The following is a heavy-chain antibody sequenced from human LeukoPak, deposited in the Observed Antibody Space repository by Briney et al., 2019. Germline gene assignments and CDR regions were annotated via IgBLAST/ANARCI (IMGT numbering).Heavy chain of an antibody. CDR2: IKYDGDEE. CDR3: KSGGAAPGSFDN. CDR1: GFTFSVYW. J-gene: IGHJ4*02. Sequence: QPGGSLRLSCAASGFTFSVYWMSWMRQAPGKGLEWVANIKYDGDEEYYVDSVKGRFTISRDNAKNSLYLQLNSLRVEDTAVYYCKSGGAAPGSFDNWGQGTLVTVSP. V-gene: IGHV3-7*01. D-gene: IGHD6-13*01.